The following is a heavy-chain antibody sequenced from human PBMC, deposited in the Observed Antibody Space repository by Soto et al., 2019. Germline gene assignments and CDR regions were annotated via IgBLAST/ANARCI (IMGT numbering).Heavy chain of an antibody. V-gene: IGHV3-23*01. CDR2: ISGSGGST. Sequence: PGGSLRLSCAASGFTFSSYAMSWVRQAPGKGLEWVSAISGSGGSTYYADSVKGRFTISRDNSKNTLYLQMNSLRAEDTAVYYCAKDQVRVVVAAAFDYRGQGTLVTVSS. CDR3: AKDQVRVVVAAAFDY. D-gene: IGHD2-15*01. CDR1: GFTFSSYA. J-gene: IGHJ4*02.